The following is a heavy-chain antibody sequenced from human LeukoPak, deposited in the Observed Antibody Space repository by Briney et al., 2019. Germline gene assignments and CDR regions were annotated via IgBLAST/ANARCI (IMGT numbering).Heavy chain of an antibody. CDR1: GFTFSSYS. CDR3: AREVTMVRGVKNY. D-gene: IGHD3-10*01. Sequence: PGGSLRLSCAASGFTFSSYSMNWVRQAPGKGLEWVSYISSSSSTIYYADSVKGRFTISRDNAKNSLYLQMNSLRAEDTAVYYCAREVTMVRGVKNYWGQGTLVTVSS. V-gene: IGHV3-48*04. CDR2: ISSSSSTI. J-gene: IGHJ4*02.